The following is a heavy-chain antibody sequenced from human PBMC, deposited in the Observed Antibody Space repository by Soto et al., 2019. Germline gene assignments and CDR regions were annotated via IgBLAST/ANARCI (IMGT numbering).Heavy chain of an antibody. CDR3: ARVGRLCSGGSCYPVKY. Sequence: QVQLVQSGAEVKKPGASVKVSCKASGYTFTSYDINWVRQATGQGLEWMGWMNPNSGNTGYAQKFQGRVTMTRNTSISTAYMELSSLRSEVTAVYYCARVGRLCSGGSCYPVKYWGQGTLVTVSS. V-gene: IGHV1-8*01. D-gene: IGHD2-15*01. CDR2: MNPNSGNT. CDR1: GYTFTSYD. J-gene: IGHJ4*02.